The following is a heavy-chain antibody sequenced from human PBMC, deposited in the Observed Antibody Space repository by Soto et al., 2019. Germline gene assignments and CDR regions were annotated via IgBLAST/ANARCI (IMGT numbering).Heavy chain of an antibody. CDR3: ARGGSWRHYYPYYGMDV. CDR1: GGSISGDY. D-gene: IGHD6-13*01. J-gene: IGHJ6*02. Sequence: QVQLQQWGAGLLKPSETLSLTCAVYGGSISGDYWTWIRQPPGKGLEWIGEINHSGSTNYNPSLKSQVTIAVNTSRNQFSLKLSSVTAADTAVYYCARGGSWRHYYPYYGMDVWGQGTTVTVSS. V-gene: IGHV4-34*01. CDR2: INHSGST.